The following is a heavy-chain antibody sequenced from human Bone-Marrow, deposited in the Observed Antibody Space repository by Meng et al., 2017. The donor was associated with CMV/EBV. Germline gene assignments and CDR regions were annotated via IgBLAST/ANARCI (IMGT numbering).Heavy chain of an antibody. J-gene: IGHJ6*02. Sequence: ETLSLTCAVSGGSISSSNWWSWVRQAPGKGLEWVSYISSSSSYIYYADSVKGRFTISRDNAKNSLYLQMNSLRAEDTALYYCAKDIGYCSSTSCPYYGMDVWGQGTTVTVSS. CDR3: AKDIGYCSSTSCPYYGMDV. D-gene: IGHD2-2*01. CDR2: ISSSSSYI. CDR1: GGSISSSN. V-gene: IGHV3-21*05.